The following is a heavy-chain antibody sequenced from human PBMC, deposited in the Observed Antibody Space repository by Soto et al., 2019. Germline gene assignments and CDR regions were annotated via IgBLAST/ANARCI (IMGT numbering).Heavy chain of an antibody. V-gene: IGHV4-31*03. CDR2: IYYSGST. CDR3: AREGAGTTGDAFDI. D-gene: IGHD1-7*01. Sequence: PSETLSLTCTVSGGSISSGGYYWSWIRQHPGKGLEWIGYIYYSGSTYYNPSLKSRVTISVDTSKNQFSLKLSSVTAADTAVYYCAREGAGTTGDAFDIWGQGTMVTVSS. CDR1: GGSISSGGYY. J-gene: IGHJ3*02.